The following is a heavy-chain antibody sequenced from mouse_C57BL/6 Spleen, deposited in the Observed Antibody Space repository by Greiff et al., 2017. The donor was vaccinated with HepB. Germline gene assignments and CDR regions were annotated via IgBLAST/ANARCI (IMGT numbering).Heavy chain of an antibody. V-gene: IGHV1-74*01. Sequence: QVQLKQPGAELVKPGASVKVSCKASGYTFTSYWMHWVKQRPGQGLEWIGRIHPSDSDTNYNQKFKGKATLTVDKSSSTAYMQLSSLTSEDSAVYYCAKGAQATGYFDYWGQGTTLTVSS. CDR3: AKGAQATGYFDY. CDR1: GYTFTSYW. D-gene: IGHD3-2*02. J-gene: IGHJ2*01. CDR2: IHPSDSDT.